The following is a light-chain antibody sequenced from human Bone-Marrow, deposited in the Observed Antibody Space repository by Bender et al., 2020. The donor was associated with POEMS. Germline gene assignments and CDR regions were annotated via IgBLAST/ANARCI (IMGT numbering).Light chain of an antibody. V-gene: IGLV1-40*01. Sequence: QSVLTQPPSVSGAPGQRVTISCTGSSSNTGSGYDINWYQHLPGTAPKLLIYGYNNRPSGVPDRFSGSKSGTSASLAITGLQAEDEGDYYCATWDDSLSGQVFGGGTKLTVL. CDR2: GYN. CDR1: SSNTGSGYD. J-gene: IGLJ3*02. CDR3: ATWDDSLSGQV.